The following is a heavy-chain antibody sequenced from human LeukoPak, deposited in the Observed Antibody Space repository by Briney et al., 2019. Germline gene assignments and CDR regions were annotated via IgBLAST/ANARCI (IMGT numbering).Heavy chain of an antibody. V-gene: IGHV4-39*07. J-gene: IGHJ3*02. Sequence: PSETLSLTCTVSGGSISSSSYYWGWIRQPPGKGLEWIGSIYYSGSTYYNPSLKSRVTISVDTSKNQFSLKLSSVTAADTAVYYCARDYDSSGYYWAAFDIWGQGTMVTVSS. D-gene: IGHD3-22*01. CDR2: IYYSGST. CDR1: GGSISSSSYY. CDR3: ARDYDSSGYYWAAFDI.